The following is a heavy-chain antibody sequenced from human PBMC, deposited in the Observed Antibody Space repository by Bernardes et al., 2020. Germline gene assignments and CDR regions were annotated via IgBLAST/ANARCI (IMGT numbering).Heavy chain of an antibody. J-gene: IGHJ5*02. CDR1: GGSISSGDYY. D-gene: IGHD1-26*01. Sequence: SETLSLTCTVSGGSISSGDYYWSWIRQPPGKGLEWIGYIYYSGSTYYNPSLKSRVTISVDTSKNQFSLKLSSVTAADTAVYYCARVGGISDTPWFDPWGQGTLVTVSS. V-gene: IGHV4-30-4*01. CDR3: ARVGGISDTPWFDP. CDR2: IYYSGST.